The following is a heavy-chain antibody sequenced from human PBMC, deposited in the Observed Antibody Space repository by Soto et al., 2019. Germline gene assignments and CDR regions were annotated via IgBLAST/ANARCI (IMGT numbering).Heavy chain of an antibody. CDR3: ASLPPNSGWYSFDY. V-gene: IGHV5-51*01. D-gene: IGHD6-19*01. CDR1: GYSFTSYW. J-gene: IGHJ4*02. CDR2: MYPGDSDT. Sequence: GESRKISCKLSGYSFTSYWVGWVRQMPGKGLEWMGIMYPGDSDTRYSPSFQGQVTISADKSISTAYLQWSSLKAADTAMYYCASLPPNSGWYSFDYWGQGTLVTVSS.